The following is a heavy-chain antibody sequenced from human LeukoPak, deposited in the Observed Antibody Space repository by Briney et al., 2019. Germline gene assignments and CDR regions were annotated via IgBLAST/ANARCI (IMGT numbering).Heavy chain of an antibody. J-gene: IGHJ4*02. CDR2: VTGRGGST. Sequence: PGASLRLSCVASGFTLSNYAMSWVRQAPGKRLEWVSAVTGRGGSTYYADSVKGRFTISRDNSRNTLFLQMNSLRAEDTAIYYCAKWGDFDILTGYYVSDFWGQGTLVTVSS. V-gene: IGHV3-23*01. D-gene: IGHD3-9*01. CDR1: GFTLSNYA. CDR3: AKWGDFDILTGYYVSDF.